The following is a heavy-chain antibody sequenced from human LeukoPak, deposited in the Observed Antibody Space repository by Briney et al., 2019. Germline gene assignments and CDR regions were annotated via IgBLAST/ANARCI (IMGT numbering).Heavy chain of an antibody. CDR1: GGSISSYY. CDR3: ARGTYCGSDCYSFEY. V-gene: IGHV4-4*07. D-gene: IGHD2-21*01. J-gene: IGHJ4*02. Sequence: PSETLSLTCIVSGGSISSYYWNWLRQSAGKGLEWIGRFYSSVSTDYNPSLKRRVTMSVDTSKNQFSLKLSSVTAADTAVYYCARGTYCGSDCYSFEYWGQGTLVTVSS. CDR2: FYSSVST.